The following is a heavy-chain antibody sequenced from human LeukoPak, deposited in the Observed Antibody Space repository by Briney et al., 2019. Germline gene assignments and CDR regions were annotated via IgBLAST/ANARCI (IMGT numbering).Heavy chain of an antibody. Sequence: GASVKVSCKASGYTFTGYYMHWVRQAPGQGLEWMGWINPNSGGTNYAQKFQGRVTMTRDTSISTAYMELSRLRSDDTAVYYCARGDFDWPDYYYYMDVWGKGTTVTVSS. CDR1: GYTFTGYY. V-gene: IGHV1-2*02. CDR3: ARGDFDWPDYYYYMDV. CDR2: INPNSGGT. D-gene: IGHD3-9*01. J-gene: IGHJ6*03.